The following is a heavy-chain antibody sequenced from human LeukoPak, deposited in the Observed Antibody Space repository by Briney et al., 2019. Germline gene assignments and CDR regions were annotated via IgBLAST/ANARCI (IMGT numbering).Heavy chain of an antibody. V-gene: IGHV3-7*01. CDR1: GFTFSSYW. CDR2: IKQDGSEQ. J-gene: IGHJ5*02. CDR3: ARPLLYYYGSETYFWFDP. Sequence: GGSLRLSCAASGFTFSSYWMGWVRQAPGKGLEWVANIKQDGSEQYYVDSVKGRFTISRDNAKNSLSLQMNSLRAEDTAVYYCARPLLYYYGSETYFWFDPWGQGTLVTVSS. D-gene: IGHD3-10*01.